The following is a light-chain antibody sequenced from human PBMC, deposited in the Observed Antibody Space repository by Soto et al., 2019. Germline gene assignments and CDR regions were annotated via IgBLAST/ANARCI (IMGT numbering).Light chain of an antibody. V-gene: IGKV3-11*01. CDR2: DVS. J-gene: IGKJ4*01. Sequence: EIVLTQSPATLSLSPGERATLSCRASQSVSSYLGWYQQKPGQAPRLLIYDVSNRATGIPARSSGSGSGTDFTLTISSLEPEDFAIYYCQQRTNWPRAFGGGTKVEIK. CDR1: QSVSSY. CDR3: QQRTNWPRA.